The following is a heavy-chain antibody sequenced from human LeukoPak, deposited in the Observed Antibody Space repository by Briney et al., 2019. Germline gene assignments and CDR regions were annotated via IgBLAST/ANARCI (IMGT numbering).Heavy chain of an antibody. CDR1: GYSISSAYY. V-gene: IGHV3-11*06. Sequence: LSLTCAVSGYSISSAYYWGWIRQPPGKGLEWTSYISNGSGNRYYADSVKGRFTISRDNAKNLLYLQMNNLRADDTAVYYCARAAKWEFYHYYMDVWGKGTTVAVSS. CDR3: ARAAKWEFYHYYMDV. D-gene: IGHD1-26*01. J-gene: IGHJ6*03. CDR2: ISNGSGNR.